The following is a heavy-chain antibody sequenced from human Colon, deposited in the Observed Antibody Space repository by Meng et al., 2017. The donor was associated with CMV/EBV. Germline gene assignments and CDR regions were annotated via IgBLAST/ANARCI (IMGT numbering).Heavy chain of an antibody. CDR3: ASSIAAADPYGMDV. V-gene: IGHV4-39*07. J-gene: IGHJ6*02. CDR2: INHSGST. D-gene: IGHD6-13*01. CDR1: GGSISSGPYY. Sequence: SETLSLTCTVSGGSISSGPYYWSWIRQPPGKGLEWIGEINHSGSTNYNPSLKSRVTISVDTSKNQFSLKLSSVTAADTAVYYCASSIAAADPYGMDVWGQGTTVTVSS.